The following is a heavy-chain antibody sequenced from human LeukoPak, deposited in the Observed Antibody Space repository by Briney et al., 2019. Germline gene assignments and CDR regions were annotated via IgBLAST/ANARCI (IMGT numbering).Heavy chain of an antibody. CDR3: VIDNYDSSGYPVTCVN. D-gene: IGHD3-22*01. Sequence: ASVKVSCKVSGYSLTELSMHWVRQAPGEGLEWMGGFYPEDGETIYAQQFQGRVTMTEDTSTDTDYVELTSRESEDTAVCSFVIDNYDSSGYPVTCVNWGEGTLVTVSS. J-gene: IGHJ4*02. V-gene: IGHV1-24*01. CDR1: GYSLTELS. CDR2: FYPEDGET.